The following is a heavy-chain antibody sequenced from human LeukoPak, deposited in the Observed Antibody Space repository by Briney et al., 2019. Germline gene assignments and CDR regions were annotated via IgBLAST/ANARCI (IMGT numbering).Heavy chain of an antibody. CDR1: GFTFSSYA. V-gene: IGHV3-30-3*01. Sequence: GRSLRLSCAASGFTFSSYAMHWVRQAPGKGLEWVAVISYDGSNKYYADSVKGRFTISRDNSKNTLYLQMDSLRAEDTGVYYCARVATVTGLRVDNWFDPWGQGTLVTVSS. CDR3: ARVATVTGLRVDNWFDP. D-gene: IGHD4-17*01. CDR2: ISYDGSNK. J-gene: IGHJ5*02.